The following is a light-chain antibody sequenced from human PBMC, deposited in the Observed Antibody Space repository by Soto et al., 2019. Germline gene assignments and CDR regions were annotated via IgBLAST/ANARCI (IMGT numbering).Light chain of an antibody. CDR2: AAS. Sequence: DIQMTQSPSSLSASVGDRVTITCRASQSISNYLNWYQQKPGKAPNLLIYAASSLQSGVPSRFSGSGSGTEFTLTISSLQPEDFATYYCQQSYSTPYTFGQGTKLQIK. V-gene: IGKV1-39*01. CDR1: QSISNY. CDR3: QQSYSTPYT. J-gene: IGKJ2*01.